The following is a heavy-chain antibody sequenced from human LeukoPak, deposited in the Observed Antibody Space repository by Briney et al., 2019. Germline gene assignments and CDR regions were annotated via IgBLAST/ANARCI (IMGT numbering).Heavy chain of an antibody. CDR3: ARSTPGRLDY. Sequence: SQTLSLTCAISGDSVSSNSAAWNWLRQSPSRGLEWLGKTYYKSKWYNDYAVSVKSRITINPDTSKNQFSLQLNSMTPDDTAVYYCARSTPGRLDYWGQGTLVTVSS. CDR2: TYYKSKWYN. CDR1: GDSVSSNSAA. V-gene: IGHV6-1*01. D-gene: IGHD2-2*01. J-gene: IGHJ4*02.